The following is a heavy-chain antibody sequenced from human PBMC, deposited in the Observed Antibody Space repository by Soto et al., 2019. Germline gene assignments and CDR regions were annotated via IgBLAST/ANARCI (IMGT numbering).Heavy chain of an antibody. Sequence: EVQLWESGGGLVQPGGSLRLSCTGSGFSFSSSAMSWVRQAPGKGLGWVSGISAGGGGNTYYADSVKARFTISRDNSKLYLQMNGRRAEEGALYHCAKEMSPASWGQGPLVTLS. V-gene: IGHV3-23*01. CDR1: GFSFSSSA. J-gene: IGHJ5*02. CDR3: AKEMSPAS. CDR2: ISAGGGGNT.